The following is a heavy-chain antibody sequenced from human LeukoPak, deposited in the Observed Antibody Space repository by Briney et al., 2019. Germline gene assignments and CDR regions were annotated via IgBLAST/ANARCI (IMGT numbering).Heavy chain of an antibody. J-gene: IGHJ4*02. V-gene: IGHV1-69*01. CDR1: GGTFSSYA. D-gene: IGHD5-24*01. CDR2: IIPIFGTA. Sequence: PWASVKVSCKASGGTFSSYAISWVRQAPGQRLEWMGGIIPIFGTANYAQKFQGRVTITADESTSTAYMELSSLRSEDTAVYYCARPFFEMATRLPPGYWGQGTLVTVSS. CDR3: ARPFFEMATRLPPGY.